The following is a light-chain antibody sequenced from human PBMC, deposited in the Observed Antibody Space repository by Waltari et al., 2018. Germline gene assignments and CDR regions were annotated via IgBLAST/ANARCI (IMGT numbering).Light chain of an antibody. CDR2: VNSDGSH. V-gene: IGLV4-69*01. Sequence: QLVVTQSPSASASLGASVKPTCTLSSGHSSNVIAWLQQHPERGPRYLMKVNSDGSHSKGDEIPDRCSGSSSGAERYLTISNLQSEEEADYYCQTGGHGTWVFGGGTKLTVL. CDR1: SGHSSNV. J-gene: IGLJ3*02. CDR3: QTGGHGTWV.